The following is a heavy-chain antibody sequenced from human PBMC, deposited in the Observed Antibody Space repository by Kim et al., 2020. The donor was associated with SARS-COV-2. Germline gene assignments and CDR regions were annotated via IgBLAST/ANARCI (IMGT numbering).Heavy chain of an antibody. CDR1: GFTFSSYS. J-gene: IGHJ4*02. V-gene: IGHV3-21*01. CDR2: ISSSSSYI. Sequence: GGSLRLSCAASGFTFSSYSMNWVRQAPGKGLEWVSSISSSSSYIYYADSVKGRFTISRDNAKNSLYLQMNSLRAEDTAVYYCASLPPYYYDSSGYYHDTDYWGQGTLVTVSS. D-gene: IGHD3-22*01. CDR3: ASLPPYYYDSSGYYHDTDY.